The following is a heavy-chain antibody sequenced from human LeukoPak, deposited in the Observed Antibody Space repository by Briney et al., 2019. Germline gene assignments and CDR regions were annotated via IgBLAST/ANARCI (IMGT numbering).Heavy chain of an antibody. CDR2: IYYSGTT. CDR3: ARTRLWTANYYYYMDV. D-gene: IGHD2-21*01. Sequence: SETLSLTCAVYGGSFSGYYWGWIRQPPGKGLEWIGSIYYSGTTHYNPSLESRVTISVDTSKNQFSLKLSSVTAADTAVYYCARTRLWTANYYYYMDVWGKGTTVTVSS. CDR1: GGSFSGYY. V-gene: IGHV4-34*01. J-gene: IGHJ6*03.